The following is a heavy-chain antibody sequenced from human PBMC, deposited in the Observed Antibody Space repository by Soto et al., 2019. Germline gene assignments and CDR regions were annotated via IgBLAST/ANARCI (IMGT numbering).Heavy chain of an antibody. J-gene: IGHJ2*01. CDR3: ARGVRALSTAGWYFDL. D-gene: IGHD6-19*01. CDR2: IWFDGGNK. CDR1: GFAFSRYG. V-gene: IGHV3-33*01. Sequence: QVQLVESGGGVVQPGRSLRLSCAASGFAFSRYGMHWVRQPPGKGLEWVALIWFDGGNKYYGDSVKGRSTISRDDSTNTLYLQMNSVRAEDTGVYYCARGVRALSTAGWYFDLWGRGTLVTVSS.